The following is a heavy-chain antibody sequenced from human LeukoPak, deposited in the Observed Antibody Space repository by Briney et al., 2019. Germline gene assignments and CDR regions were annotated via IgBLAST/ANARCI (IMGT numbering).Heavy chain of an antibody. J-gene: IGHJ4*02. CDR3: ARDTVDTAMVFDY. CDR2: ISSSSSYI. Sequence: GGSLRHSCAASGFTFSSYSMNWVRQAPGKGLEWVSSISSSSSYIYYADSVKGRFTISRDNAKNSLYLQMNSLRAEDTAVYYCARDTVDTAMVFDYWGQGTLVTVSS. V-gene: IGHV3-21*01. D-gene: IGHD5-18*01. CDR1: GFTFSSYS.